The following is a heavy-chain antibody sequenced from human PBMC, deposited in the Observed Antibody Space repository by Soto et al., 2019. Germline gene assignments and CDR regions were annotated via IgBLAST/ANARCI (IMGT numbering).Heavy chain of an antibody. Sequence: EVQLVESGGGLAQPGGSVRLSCAASGFTFGSYEMNWVRQAPGKTLEWVSYISSAGDSSYYADSVKSRFTISRDNAKNSLYLQMNSLRVEDTAVYYCARVYCSTTTCHVQAFDSWGQGTLVTVSS. CDR2: ISSAGDSS. J-gene: IGHJ4*02. V-gene: IGHV3-48*03. CDR1: GFTFGSYE. D-gene: IGHD2-2*01. CDR3: ARVYCSTTTCHVQAFDS.